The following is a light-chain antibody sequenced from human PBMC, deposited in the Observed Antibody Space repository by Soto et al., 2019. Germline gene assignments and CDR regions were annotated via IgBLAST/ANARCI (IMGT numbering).Light chain of an antibody. V-gene: IGKV3-15*01. J-gene: IGKJ1*01. CDR3: HQYNNWPPWT. CDR1: QSGSSN. CDR2: GAS. Sequence: EIVMTQSPATLSVSPGERATLSCRASQSGSSNLAWYRQKPGQARRLLIYGASNRATGIPARSSGSGSGTEFTLTISSLQSEDFAVYYCHQYNNWPPWTVGQGTKVDIK.